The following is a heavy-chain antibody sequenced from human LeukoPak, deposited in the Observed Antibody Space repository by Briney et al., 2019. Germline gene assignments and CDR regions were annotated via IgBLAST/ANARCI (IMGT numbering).Heavy chain of an antibody. CDR1: GGSFSGYY. D-gene: IGHD2-8*02. Sequence: SETLSLTCAVYGGSFSGYYWSWIRQPPGKGLEWIGEISHSGSTNYNPSLKSRVTISVDTSKNQFSLKLSSVTAADTAVYYCARGPVLLWGQGTMVTVSS. CDR3: ARGPVLL. CDR2: ISHSGST. J-gene: IGHJ3*01. V-gene: IGHV4-34*01.